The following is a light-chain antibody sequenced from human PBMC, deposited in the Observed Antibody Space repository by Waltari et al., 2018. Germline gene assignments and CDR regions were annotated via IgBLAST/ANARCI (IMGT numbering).Light chain of an antibody. Sequence: QSGLTQSPSVSGAPGQRVTISCTGSSSNIGAGYDVHWYQLLPGTAPKLLIYGNSNRPSGVPDRFSGSKSGTSAYLAITGLQAEDEAGYYCQSYDSSLSGSVFGGGTKLTVL. CDR3: QSYDSSLSGSV. J-gene: IGLJ2*01. CDR1: SSNIGAGYD. CDR2: GNS. V-gene: IGLV1-40*01.